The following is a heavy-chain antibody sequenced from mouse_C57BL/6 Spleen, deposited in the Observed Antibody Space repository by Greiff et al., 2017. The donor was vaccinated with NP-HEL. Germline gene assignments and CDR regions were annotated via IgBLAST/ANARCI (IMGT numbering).Heavy chain of an antibody. CDR1: GYTFTSYW. Sequence: VQLQQPGAELVMPGASVKLSCKASGYTFTSYWMHWVKQRPGQGLEWIGEIDPSDSYTNYNQKFKGKSTLTVDKYSSTAYMQLSSLTSEDSAVYYCARNYDGSSFFDYWGQGTTLTVSS. CDR3: ARNYDGSSFFDY. V-gene: IGHV1-69*01. D-gene: IGHD1-1*01. J-gene: IGHJ2*01. CDR2: IDPSDSYT.